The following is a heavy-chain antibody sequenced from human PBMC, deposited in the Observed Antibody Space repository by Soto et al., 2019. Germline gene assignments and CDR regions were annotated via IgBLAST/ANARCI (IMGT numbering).Heavy chain of an antibody. CDR2: ISTHNGNT. V-gene: IGHV1-18*04. CDR3: AREGILGLFDAYDL. Sequence: QDQLVQSGAEVKKPGASVKVSCKASVFTSSGISWVRQAPGQRLEWMGWISTHNGNTIYAQKFQGRVNMTMDTSTTTVYMELRSLRPDDTAVYLCAREGILGLFDAYDLWGQGTMVTVSS. J-gene: IGHJ3*01. D-gene: IGHD3-3*01. CDR1: VFTSSG.